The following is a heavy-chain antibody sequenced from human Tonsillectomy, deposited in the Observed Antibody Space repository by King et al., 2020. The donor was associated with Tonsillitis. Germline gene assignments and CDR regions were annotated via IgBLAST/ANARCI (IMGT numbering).Heavy chain of an antibody. V-gene: IGHV3-7*01. CDR1: GFTFNDYW. CDR2: IKQDGSEK. CDR3: ARRQTCSTSWFQKNNWFDP. D-gene: IGHD6-13*01. Sequence: VQLVESGGGLVQPGGSLRLSCAASGFTFNDYWMTWVRHAPGKGLEWVANIKQDGSEKYYLDSVRGRFTISRDNANNSLYLQMNSLRAEDSALYYCARRQTCSTSWFQKNNWFDPWGQGTLVTVSS. J-gene: IGHJ5*02.